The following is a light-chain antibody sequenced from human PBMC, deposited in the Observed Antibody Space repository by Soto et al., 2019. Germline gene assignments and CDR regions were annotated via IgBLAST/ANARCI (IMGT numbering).Light chain of an antibody. Sequence: EIVMPQSPATLSVSPGERATLSCRASQSVSSNLAWYQQKPGKAPRLLIYGASTRATGIPARFSGSGSGTEFTLTISSLQSEDFAVYYWQQYNNWPPWTFGQGTKVEIK. J-gene: IGKJ1*01. V-gene: IGKV3-15*01. CDR1: QSVSSN. CDR2: GAS. CDR3: QQYNNWPPWT.